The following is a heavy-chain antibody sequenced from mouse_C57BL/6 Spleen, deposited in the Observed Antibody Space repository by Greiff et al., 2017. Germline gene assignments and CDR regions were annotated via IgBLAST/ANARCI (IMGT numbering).Heavy chain of an antibody. Sequence: VQLQQPGAELVKPGASVKLSCKASGYTFTSYWMHWVKQRPGRGLEWIGRIDPNSGGTKYTEKFKSKATLTVDKPSSTAYMQRSSLTSEDSAVYYCERSAYYSNHAMDYWGQGTSVTVSS. J-gene: IGHJ4*01. CDR3: ERSAYYSNHAMDY. CDR1: GYTFTSYW. D-gene: IGHD2-5*01. CDR2: IDPNSGGT. V-gene: IGHV1-72*01.